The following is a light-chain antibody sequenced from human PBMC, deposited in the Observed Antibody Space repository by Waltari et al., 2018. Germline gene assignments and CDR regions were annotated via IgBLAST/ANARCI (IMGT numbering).Light chain of an antibody. CDR1: HMVAGNY. CDR3: QHYGNSPQLT. CDR2: GAS. V-gene: IGKV3-20*01. Sequence: ENVLTQSPGTLSLSPGDRATLSCRASHMVAGNYIAWYQQRPGQAPRLLIFGASSRATGIPDRFSGSGSGTDFTFTISRLEPEDFAFYYCQHYGNSPQLTFAGGTRLEIK. J-gene: IGKJ4*01.